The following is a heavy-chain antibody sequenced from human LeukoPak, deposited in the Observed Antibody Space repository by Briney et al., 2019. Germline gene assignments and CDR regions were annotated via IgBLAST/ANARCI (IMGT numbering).Heavy chain of an antibody. Sequence: SETLSLTCTVSGYSISSGYYWGWIRQPPGKGLEWIGSIYHSGSTYYNPSLKSRVTISVDTSKNQFSLKLSSVTAADTAVYYCASKYYDSSVDYWGQGTLVTVSS. CDR3: ASKYYDSSVDY. J-gene: IGHJ4*02. D-gene: IGHD3-22*01. CDR2: IYHSGST. CDR1: GYSISSGYY. V-gene: IGHV4-38-2*02.